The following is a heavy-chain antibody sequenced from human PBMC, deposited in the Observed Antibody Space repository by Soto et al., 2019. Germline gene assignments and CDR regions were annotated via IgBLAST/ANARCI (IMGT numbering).Heavy chain of an antibody. V-gene: IGHV3-23*01. J-gene: IGHJ4*02. D-gene: IGHD2-2*01. Sequence: EVQLSESGGGLVQPGGSLRLSCAASGFTFSSYAMSWVRQAPGKGLEWVSAISGSGGSTYYADSVKGRFTISRDNSKNTLYLQMNSLRAEDTAVYYCAKEICEGYCSSTSPRDYWGQGTLVTVSS. CDR2: ISGSGGST. CDR1: GFTFSSYA. CDR3: AKEICEGYCSSTSPRDY.